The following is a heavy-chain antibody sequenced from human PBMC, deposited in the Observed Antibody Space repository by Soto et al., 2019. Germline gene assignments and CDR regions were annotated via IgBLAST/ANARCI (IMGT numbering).Heavy chain of an antibody. CDR1: GFTFSNAW. D-gene: IGHD6-13*01. V-gene: IGHV3-15*01. CDR2: IKSKTDGGTT. Sequence: GGSLRLSCAASGFTFSNAWMSWVRQAPGKGLEWVGRIKSKTDGGTTDYAAPVKGRFTISRDDSKNTLYLQMKSLKTEDTAVYYCTTEGIAAAGPSGYYYYMDVWGKGTTVTVSS. CDR3: TTEGIAAAGPSGYYYYMDV. J-gene: IGHJ6*03.